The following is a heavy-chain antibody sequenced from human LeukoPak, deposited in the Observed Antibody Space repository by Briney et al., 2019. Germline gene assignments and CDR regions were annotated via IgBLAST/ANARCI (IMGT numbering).Heavy chain of an antibody. CDR3: ARTAYPHSGSQFDY. CDR2: IYYSGST. J-gene: IGHJ4*02. CDR1: GGSISSYY. V-gene: IGHV4-59*01. Sequence: SETLSLTCTVSGGSISSYYWSWIRQPPGKGLEWIGYIYYSGSTNYNPSLKSRVTISVDTSKNQFSLKLSSVTAADTAVYYCARTAYPHSGSQFDYWGQGTLVTVSS. D-gene: IGHD3-22*01.